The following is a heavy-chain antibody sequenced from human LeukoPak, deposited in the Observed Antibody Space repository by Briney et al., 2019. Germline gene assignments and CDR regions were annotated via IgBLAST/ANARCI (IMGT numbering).Heavy chain of an antibody. CDR3: ASVPEPYYFDY. CDR2: IYHSGSA. J-gene: IGHJ4*02. V-gene: IGHV4-38-2*02. Sequence: RPSETLSLTCTVSGYSIGSTYYWGWIRQPPGKGLEWIGSIYHSGSAYYNPSLESRVTISVDTSKNQFSLKLTSVTAADTAVYYCASVPEPYYFDYWGQGTLVTVS. CDR1: GYSIGSTYY. D-gene: IGHD1-14*01.